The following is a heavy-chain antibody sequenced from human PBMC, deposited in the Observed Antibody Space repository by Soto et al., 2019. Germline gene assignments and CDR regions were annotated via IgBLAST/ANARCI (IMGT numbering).Heavy chain of an antibody. CDR3: AREIVWYYDFWSGYYIFPREGRYYYYGMDV. V-gene: IGHV7-4-1*01. CDR2: INTNTGNP. CDR1: GYTFTSYA. Sequence: ASVKVSCKASGYTFTSYAMNWVRQAPGQGLEWMGWINTNTGNPTYAQGFTGRFVFSLDTSVSTAYLQICSLKAEDTAVYYCAREIVWYYDFWSGYYIFPREGRYYYYGMDVWGQGTTVTVSS. J-gene: IGHJ6*02. D-gene: IGHD3-3*01.